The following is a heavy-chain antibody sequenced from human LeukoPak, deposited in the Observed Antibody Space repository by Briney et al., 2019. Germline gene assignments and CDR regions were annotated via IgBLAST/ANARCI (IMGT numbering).Heavy chain of an antibody. V-gene: IGHV3-74*01. D-gene: IGHD6-13*01. Sequence: GGSLRLSCAASGFAFSSYWLHWVRQAPGKGLVWVSRVNSDGSSTNYADSVEGRFTVSRDNAKNTLFLQMNSLRVEDTALYYCARGSSNWLDHYYFDFWGQGTQVTVSS. CDR1: GFAFSSYW. CDR2: VNSDGSST. J-gene: IGHJ4*02. CDR3: ARGSSNWLDHYYFDF.